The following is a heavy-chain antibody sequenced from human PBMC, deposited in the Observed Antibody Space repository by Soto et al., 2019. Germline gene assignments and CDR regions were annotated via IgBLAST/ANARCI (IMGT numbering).Heavy chain of an antibody. D-gene: IGHD6-13*01. CDR2: IIPIFGTT. CDR3: AREEIAAFSRIYFDY. J-gene: IGHJ4*02. CDR1: GDTFSRYG. Sequence: QVQLVQSAAEVKKPGSSVKVSCKASGDTFSRYGISWVRQAPGQGLEWMGGIIPIFGTTNYGQKFQGRVTITADESTSTAYMELSSLRSEDTAVYCCAREEIAAFSRIYFDYWGQGTLVTVSS. V-gene: IGHV1-69*01.